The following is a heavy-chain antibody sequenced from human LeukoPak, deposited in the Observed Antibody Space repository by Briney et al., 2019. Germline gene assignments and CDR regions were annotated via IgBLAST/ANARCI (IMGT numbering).Heavy chain of an antibody. CDR2: ISSSSSYI. D-gene: IGHD2-15*01. CDR3: ASSGVVVVAEFDY. J-gene: IGHJ4*02. V-gene: IGHV3-21*01. CDR1: GFTFSSYS. Sequence: GGSLRLSCAASGFTFSSYSMNWVRQAPGKGLEWVSSISSSSSYIYYADSVKGRFTISRDNAKNSLYLQMNSLRAEDTAVYYCASSGVVVVAEFDYWGQGTLVTVSS.